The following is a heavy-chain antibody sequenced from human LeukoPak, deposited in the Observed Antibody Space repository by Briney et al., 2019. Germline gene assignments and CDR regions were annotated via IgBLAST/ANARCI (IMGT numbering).Heavy chain of an antibody. CDR1: GGTFSSYA. D-gene: IGHD3-22*01. V-gene: IGHV1-69*13. Sequence: SVKVSCKASGGTFSSYAISWVRQAPGQGLEWMGGIIPIFGTANYAQKFQGRVTITADESTSTAYMELSSLRSEDTAVYYCAREPGFDSSGYLNWFDPWGQGTLVTVSS. CDR3: AREPGFDSSGYLNWFDP. J-gene: IGHJ5*02. CDR2: IIPIFGTA.